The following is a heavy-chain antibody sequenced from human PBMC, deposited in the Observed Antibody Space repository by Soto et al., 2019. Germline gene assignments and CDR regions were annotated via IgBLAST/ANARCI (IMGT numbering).Heavy chain of an antibody. CDR1: GYTLTELS. Sequence: GASVKVSCKVSGYTLTELSMHWVRQAPGKGLEWMGGFDPEDGETIYAQKFKGRVTMTEDTSTDTAYMELSSLRSEDTAVYYCATVTITMVRGVRIGNWFDPWGQGTLVTVSS. CDR2: FDPEDGET. J-gene: IGHJ5*02. D-gene: IGHD3-10*01. CDR3: ATVTITMVRGVRIGNWFDP. V-gene: IGHV1-24*01.